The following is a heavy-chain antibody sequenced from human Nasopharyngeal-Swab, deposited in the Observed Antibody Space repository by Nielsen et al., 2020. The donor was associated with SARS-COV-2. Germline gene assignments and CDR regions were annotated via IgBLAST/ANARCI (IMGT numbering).Heavy chain of an antibody. Sequence: GGSLRLSCEASGFTLSTYAMHWVRQAPGKGLEWVAVISYDGSIKKSADSVEGRFTISRDNSKNTLYLQMTSLRVDDTAVYYCARGGSSGESSFDYWGQGTLVTVSA. CDR2: ISYDGSIK. J-gene: IGHJ4*02. V-gene: IGHV3-30-3*01. CDR3: ARGGSSGESSFDY. CDR1: GFTLSTYA. D-gene: IGHD5-12*01.